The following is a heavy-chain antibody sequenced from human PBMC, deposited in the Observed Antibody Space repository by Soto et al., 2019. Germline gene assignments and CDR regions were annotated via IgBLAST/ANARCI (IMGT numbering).Heavy chain of an antibody. Sequence: RGSLRLSCAASGFTFSSYGMHWVRQAPGKGPEWVAVISYDGSNKYYADSVRGRFTISRDNSKNTLYLQMNSLRAEDTAVYYCAKPSYWAFDYWGQGTLVTVSS. V-gene: IGHV3-30*18. CDR3: AKPSYWAFDY. CDR1: GFTFSSYG. CDR2: ISYDGSNK. D-gene: IGHD2-15*01. J-gene: IGHJ4*02.